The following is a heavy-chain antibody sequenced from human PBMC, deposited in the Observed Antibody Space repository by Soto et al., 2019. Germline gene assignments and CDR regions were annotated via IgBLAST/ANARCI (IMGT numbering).Heavy chain of an antibody. Sequence: SETLSLTCTVSGVSISRYYWSWIRQSPGKGLEWIASVYYSGSTKYNPSLKSRVTMSADTSKNQFSLRLTSVIAADTAVYYCARLQAGSYYPSDYWGQGTLVTVSS. D-gene: IGHD3-10*01. CDR1: GVSISRYY. J-gene: IGHJ4*02. V-gene: IGHV4-59*01. CDR2: VYYSGST. CDR3: ARLQAGSYYPSDY.